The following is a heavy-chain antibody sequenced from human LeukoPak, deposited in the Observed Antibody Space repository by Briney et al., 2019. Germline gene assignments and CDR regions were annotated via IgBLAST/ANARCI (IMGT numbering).Heavy chain of an antibody. J-gene: IGHJ4*02. D-gene: IGHD3-22*01. CDR3: ASHRDYYDSSGLCALDY. CDR2: IKEDGSER. CDR1: GFTFRSYW. Sequence: GGSLRLSCAVSGFTFRSYWMSWVRQAPGKGLEWVANIKEDGSERYYVDSVKGRFTISRDNAKNSLYLQMNSLRAEDTAVYYCASHRDYYDSSGLCALDYWGQGTLVTVSS. V-gene: IGHV3-7*01.